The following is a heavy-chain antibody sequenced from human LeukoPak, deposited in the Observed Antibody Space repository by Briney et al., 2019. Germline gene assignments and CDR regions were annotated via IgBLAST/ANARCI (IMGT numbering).Heavy chain of an antibody. D-gene: IGHD3-3*01. Sequence: GGSLRLSCAVSGFTFSIYNMNWVRQAPGKGLEWVSSISSSGTYIHYAGSVKGRFTVSGDNAKNSLYLQMNSLRAEDTAVYYCARVMLVGVFGVVNNWFDPWGQGTLVTVSS. V-gene: IGHV3-21*04. J-gene: IGHJ5*02. CDR3: ARVMLVGVFGVVNNWFDP. CDR2: ISSSGTYI. CDR1: GFTFSIYN.